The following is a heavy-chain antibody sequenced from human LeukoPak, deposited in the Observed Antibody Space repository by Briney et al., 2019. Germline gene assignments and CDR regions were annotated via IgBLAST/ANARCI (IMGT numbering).Heavy chain of an antibody. V-gene: IGHV1-58*02. J-gene: IGHJ4*02. D-gene: IGHD3-3*01. CDR1: GFTFTSSA. CDR3: AAGGGCWSGSLSD. CDR2: IVVGSGNT. Sequence: GASVKVSCKASGFTFTSSAMQWVRQARGQLLGWIGWIVVGSGNTNYAQKFQERVTITRDMSTSTAYMELSSLRSEDTAVYYCAAGGGCWSGSLSDWGQGTLVTVSS.